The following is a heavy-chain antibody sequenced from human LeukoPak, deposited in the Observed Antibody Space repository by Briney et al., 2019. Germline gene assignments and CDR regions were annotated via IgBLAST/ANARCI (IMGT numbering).Heavy chain of an antibody. D-gene: IGHD6-13*01. J-gene: IGHJ4*02. Sequence: GGFLSLSCAASGFTFSSYGMHWVCQAPGKGLEWVAVIWYDGSNKYYADSVKGRFTISRDNSKNTLYLQMNSLRAEDTAVYYCARLAAAGLVGGIDYWGQGTLVTVSS. CDR2: IWYDGSNK. CDR3: ARLAAAGLVGGIDY. V-gene: IGHV3-33*01. CDR1: GFTFSSYG.